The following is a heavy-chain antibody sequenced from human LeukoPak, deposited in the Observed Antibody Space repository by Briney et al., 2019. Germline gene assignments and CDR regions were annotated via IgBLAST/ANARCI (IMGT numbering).Heavy chain of an antibody. Sequence: PGGSLRLSCAASGFTFDAYAMHWVRQAPGKGLEWVSGISWNSGSIGYADSVKGRFTISRDNAKNSLYLQMNSLRAEDTAVYYCARVVGWLDRYYYYYYMDVWGKGTTVTISS. CDR3: ARVVGWLDRYYYYYYMDV. J-gene: IGHJ6*03. V-gene: IGHV3-9*01. CDR1: GFTFDAYA. CDR2: ISWNSGSI. D-gene: IGHD5-12*01.